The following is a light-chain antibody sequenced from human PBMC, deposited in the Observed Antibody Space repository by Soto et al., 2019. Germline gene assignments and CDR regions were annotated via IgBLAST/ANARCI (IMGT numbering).Light chain of an antibody. CDR3: QQRSNWPPT. CDR2: DAS. V-gene: IGKV3D-20*02. CDR1: QSVSSSR. Sequence: EILLTQSPVTLSSSLGDRATLPCRASQSVSSSRLAWYRQKPGQAPRLLIYDASNRATGIPARFSGSGSGTDFTLTISSLEPEDFAVYYCQQRSNWPPTFGQGTRLEIK. J-gene: IGKJ5*01.